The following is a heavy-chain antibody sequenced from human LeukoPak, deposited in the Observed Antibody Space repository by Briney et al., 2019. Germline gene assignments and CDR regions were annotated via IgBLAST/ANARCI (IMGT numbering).Heavy chain of an antibody. D-gene: IGHD6-13*01. Sequence: SVQVSCQAPGGTFSSYAISWVRPAPGQGLEWMGGIIPIFGTANYSQKFQGRVTITADKSTSTACMELSSLRSEDTAVYYCARDGTRYSSSLNWFDPWGQGTLVTVSP. J-gene: IGHJ5*02. V-gene: IGHV1-69*06. CDR3: ARDGTRYSSSLNWFDP. CDR1: GGTFSSYA. CDR2: IIPIFGTA.